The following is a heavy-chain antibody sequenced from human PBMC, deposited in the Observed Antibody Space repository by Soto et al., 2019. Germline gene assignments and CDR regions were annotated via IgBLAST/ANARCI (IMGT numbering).Heavy chain of an antibody. CDR3: ARSSGGELDAFDI. V-gene: IGHV4-4*07. D-gene: IGHD1-26*01. CDR2: IYSGGGT. J-gene: IGHJ3*02. CDR1: GGSITTYY. Sequence: QVQLQEWGPGLVKPSETLSLTCTVSGGSITTYYWSWIRQPAGKGLEWIGRIYSGGGTNYNPSLRRRVTVSVDMSKSQFSLKLSSVTAADTAVYYCARSSGGELDAFDIWGQGTMVTVSS.